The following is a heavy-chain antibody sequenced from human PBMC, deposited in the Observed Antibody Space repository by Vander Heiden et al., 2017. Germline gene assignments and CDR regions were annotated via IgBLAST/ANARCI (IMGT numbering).Heavy chain of an antibody. CDR2: ISWNSGSV. CDR1: GSTFADYP. Sequence: VQLVESGGGLVQPGRSLSPSRAASGSTFADYPVHWVRQAPGKGVEWVSGISWNSGSVGYADSVKGRFTISSDNAKNSLYLQMNSLRAEDTALYYCAKGPHYYYDSSGYYYFDYWGQRTLVTVSS. CDR3: AKGPHYYYDSSGYYYFDY. D-gene: IGHD3-22*01. V-gene: IGHV3-9*01. J-gene: IGHJ4*02.